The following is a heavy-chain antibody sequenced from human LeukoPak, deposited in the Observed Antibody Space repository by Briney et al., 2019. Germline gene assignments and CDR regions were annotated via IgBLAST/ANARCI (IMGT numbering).Heavy chain of an antibody. CDR3: ARQVTFGYAYAYYFDY. Sequence: SETLSLTCTVSGGSISSTYYYWGWIRQPPGKGLEWIGNFHYSGSNSYNPSLKSRVTISVDTSKNQPSLRLSSVTAADTAVYYCARQVTFGYAYAYYFDYWGQGTLVTVSS. D-gene: IGHD3-16*01. CDR1: GGSISSTYYY. V-gene: IGHV4-39*01. CDR2: FHYSGSN. J-gene: IGHJ4*02.